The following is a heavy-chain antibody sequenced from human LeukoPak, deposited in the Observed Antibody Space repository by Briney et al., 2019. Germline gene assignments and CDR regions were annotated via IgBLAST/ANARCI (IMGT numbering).Heavy chain of an antibody. CDR2: IFYSGST. V-gene: IGHV4-39*07. CDR1: GGSISTSNYY. Sequence: SETLSLTCTVSGGSISTSNYYWGWIRQPPGKGLEWIGNIFYSGSTYYSPSLKSRVTISLDTSRNQFSLKLNSVTAADTAVYYCARSDGYGLVGIWGQGTMVTVSS. J-gene: IGHJ3*02. D-gene: IGHD3-10*01. CDR3: ARSDGYGLVGI.